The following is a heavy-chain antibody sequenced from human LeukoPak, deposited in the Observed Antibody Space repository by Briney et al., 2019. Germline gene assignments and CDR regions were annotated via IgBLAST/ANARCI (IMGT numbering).Heavy chain of an antibody. CDR1: GFTFSNFE. Sequence: GGSLRLSCAASGFTFSNFEMNWVRQAPGKGLEWVSVIFSGGITDYADSVKGRFTISRDNSKNTLCLQMNSLRAEDTAVYYCAREGSYYDNTGYLEAFDIWGQGTMVTVSS. CDR2: IFSGGIT. D-gene: IGHD3-22*01. V-gene: IGHV3-53*01. CDR3: AREGSYYDNTGYLEAFDI. J-gene: IGHJ3*02.